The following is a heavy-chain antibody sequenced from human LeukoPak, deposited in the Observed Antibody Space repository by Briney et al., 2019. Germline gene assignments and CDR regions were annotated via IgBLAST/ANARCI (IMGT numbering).Heavy chain of an antibody. CDR3: ARDLRLRGYSGYDFE. CDR1: GFSVSTNY. CDR2: IHSGDST. J-gene: IGHJ4*02. D-gene: IGHD5-12*01. Sequence: PGGSLRLSCAASGFSVSTNYMTWVRQAPGKGLEWVSLIHSGDSTYYADSVRGRFTISRDNSKNTLFLQMTSLRAEDTAVYYCARDLRLRGYSGYDFEWGQGTLVTVSS. V-gene: IGHV3-66*01.